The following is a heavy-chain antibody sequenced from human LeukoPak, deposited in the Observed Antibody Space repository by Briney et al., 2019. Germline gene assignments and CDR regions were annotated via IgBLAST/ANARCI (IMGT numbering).Heavy chain of an antibody. CDR2: ISSSSYI. J-gene: IGHJ2*01. V-gene: IGHV3-21*01. CDR1: GFTFSSYS. CDR3: AGGQGWHFDL. D-gene: IGHD2-15*01. Sequence: GGSLRLSCAASGFTFSSYSMNWVRQAPGKGLEWVSSISSSSYIYYADSVKGRFTISRDNAKNSLYLQMNSLRAEDTAVYYCAGGQGWHFDLWGLGTLITVSS.